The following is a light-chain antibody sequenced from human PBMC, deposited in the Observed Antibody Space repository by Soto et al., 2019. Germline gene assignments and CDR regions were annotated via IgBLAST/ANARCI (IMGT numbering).Light chain of an antibody. J-gene: IGKJ4*01. CDR1: QSVSSSY. CDR3: QKYGTSLLT. Sequence: DIVLAQSPGTLSLSPGDSATVSCRASQSVSSSYLAWYQQKPGQAPRLLIYAASSRATGIPDRFSGSGSGTDFTLTISRLEPEDFAVYYCQKYGTSLLTFGGGTKVDIK. CDR2: AAS. V-gene: IGKV3-20*01.